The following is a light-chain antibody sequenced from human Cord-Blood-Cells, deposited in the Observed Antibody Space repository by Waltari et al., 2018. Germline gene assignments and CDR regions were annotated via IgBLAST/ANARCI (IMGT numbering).Light chain of an antibody. CDR2: EGS. CDR1: SSYGGSYHF. J-gene: IGLJ1*01. Sequence: QSALTQPASLSGSPGQSLTISCTGTSSYGGSYHFSSWYQQPAGKAPKLLTYEGSKRPSGVSNRFSGSKSGNTASLTISGLQAEDEADYYCCSYAGSSTYVFGTGTKVTVL. V-gene: IGLV2-23*01. CDR3: CSYAGSSTYV.